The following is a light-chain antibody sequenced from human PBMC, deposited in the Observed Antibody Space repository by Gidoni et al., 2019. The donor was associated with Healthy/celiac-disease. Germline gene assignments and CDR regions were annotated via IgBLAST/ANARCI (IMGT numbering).Light chain of an antibody. J-gene: IGKJ2*01. V-gene: IGKV3-11*01. CDR1: QSVSNY. Sequence: EIVFTHSPATLSLSPGERATLSCRASQSVSNYLAWYQQKPGQAPRLLIYDASNRATGIPARFSGSGSGTDFTLTISSLEPEDFAVYYCQQRSNWPPLTFGQGTKLEIK. CDR2: DAS. CDR3: QQRSNWPPLT.